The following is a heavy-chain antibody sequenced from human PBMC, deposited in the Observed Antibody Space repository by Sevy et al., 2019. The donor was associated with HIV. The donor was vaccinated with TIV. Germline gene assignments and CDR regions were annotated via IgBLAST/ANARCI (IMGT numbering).Heavy chain of an antibody. CDR2: IYSGGST. V-gene: IGHV3-53*01. Sequence: GGSLRLSCAASGFTVSSNYMSWVRQAPGKGLEWVSVIYSGGSTYYADSMKGRFTISRDNSKNTLYLQMNSLRAEDTAVYYCATGTSPFWSGFYYYYGMDVWGQGTTVTVSS. D-gene: IGHD3-3*01. J-gene: IGHJ6*02. CDR3: ATGTSPFWSGFYYYYGMDV. CDR1: GFTVSSNY.